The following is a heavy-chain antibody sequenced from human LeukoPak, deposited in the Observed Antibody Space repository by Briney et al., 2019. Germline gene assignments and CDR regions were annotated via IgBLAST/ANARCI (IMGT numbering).Heavy chain of an antibody. CDR3: ARDRNRELYLNWFDP. V-gene: IGHV3-33*01. Sequence: SGGSLRLSCAASGFTFSSYGMHWVRQAPGKGLEWVAVIWYDGSNKYYADSVKGRFTISRDNSKNTLYLQMNSLRAEDTAVYYCARDRNRELYLNWFDPWGQGTPATVSS. D-gene: IGHD1-14*01. J-gene: IGHJ5*02. CDR1: GFTFSSYG. CDR2: IWYDGSNK.